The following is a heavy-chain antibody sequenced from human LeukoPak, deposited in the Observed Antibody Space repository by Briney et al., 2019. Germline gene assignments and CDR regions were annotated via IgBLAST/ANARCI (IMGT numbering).Heavy chain of an antibody. D-gene: IGHD2-15*01. Sequence: GGSLRLSCAASGFTFSGYAMSWVRQAPGKGLEWVSAISGSGGSTYYADSVKGRFTISRDNSKNTLYLQMNSLRAEDTAVYYCAKAGYCSGGSCHSASPFDYWGQGTLVTVSS. CDR1: GFTFSGYA. CDR2: ISGSGGST. CDR3: AKAGYCSGGSCHSASPFDY. J-gene: IGHJ4*02. V-gene: IGHV3-23*01.